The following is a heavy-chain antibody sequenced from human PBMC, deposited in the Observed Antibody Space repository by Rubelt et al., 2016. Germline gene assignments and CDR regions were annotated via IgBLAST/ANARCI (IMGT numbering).Heavy chain of an antibody. J-gene: IGHJ3*02. CDR2: INHSGST. CDR1: GGSFSGYY. V-gene: IGHV4-34*01. CDR3: ARSYDSSGYYYLSAFDI. D-gene: IGHD3-22*01. Sequence: QVQLQQWGAGLLKPSETLSLTCAVYGGSFSGYYWSWIRQPPGKGLEWIGEINHSGSTNYNPSLKSRVPISVDPSKNQFSLKLSSVTAADTAVYYCARSYDSSGYYYLSAFDIWGQGTMVTVSS.